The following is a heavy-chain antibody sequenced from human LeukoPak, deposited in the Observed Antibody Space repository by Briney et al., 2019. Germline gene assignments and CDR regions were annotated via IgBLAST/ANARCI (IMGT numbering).Heavy chain of an antibody. CDR2: IYPGDSDT. CDR3: ARHRAYSSDDNWFDP. Sequence: GESLKISCQGSGYNFSTYWIAWVRQMPGKGLECMGIIYPGDSDTRYSPSFRGQVTISAARSLSTAYLQCSSLEASDSAVYYCARHRAYSSDDNWFDPWGQGTLVTVSS. J-gene: IGHJ5*02. V-gene: IGHV5-51*01. D-gene: IGHD6-19*01. CDR1: GYNFSTYW.